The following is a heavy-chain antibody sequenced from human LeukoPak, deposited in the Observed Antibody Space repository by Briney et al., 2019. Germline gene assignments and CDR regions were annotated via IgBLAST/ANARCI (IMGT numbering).Heavy chain of an antibody. D-gene: IGHD3-10*01. CDR3: ARGSLTTYGSGSYYYYYGMDV. Sequence: PSETLSLTCAVYGGSFSGYYWSWIRQPPGKGLEWIGEINHSGSTNYNPSLKSRVTISVDTSKNLFSLKLSSVTAAVTAVYYCARGSLTTYGSGSYYYYYGMDVWGQGTTVTVSS. CDR1: GGSFSGYY. CDR2: INHSGST. J-gene: IGHJ6*02. V-gene: IGHV4-34*01.